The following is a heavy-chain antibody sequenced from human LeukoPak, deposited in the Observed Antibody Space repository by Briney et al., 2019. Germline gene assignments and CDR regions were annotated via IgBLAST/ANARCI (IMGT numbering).Heavy chain of an antibody. V-gene: IGHV1-46*01. CDR2: INPSGGST. D-gene: IGHD3-10*01. J-gene: IGHJ4*02. Sequence: ASVKVSCKASGYTFTSYYMHWVRQAPGQGLEWMGIINPSGGSTSYAQKFQGRVTMTRDTSTSTVYMELSSLRSEGTAVYYCARDAPRYYYGSGSGFDYWGQGTLVTVSS. CDR3: ARDAPRYYYGSGSGFDY. CDR1: GYTFTSYY.